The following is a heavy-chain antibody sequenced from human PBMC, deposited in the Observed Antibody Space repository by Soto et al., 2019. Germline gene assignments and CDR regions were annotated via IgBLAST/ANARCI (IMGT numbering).Heavy chain of an antibody. CDR1: GGSISSYY. CDR2: IYYSGST. CDR3: ARHNYGSGSTYFDY. J-gene: IGHJ4*02. V-gene: IGHV4-59*08. Sequence: QVQLQESGPGLVKPSETLSLTCTVSGGSISSYYWSWIRQPPGKGLEWIGYIYYSGSTNYNPSLKIRVPISVDTSKNQFSLKLNSMTAADTAVYYCARHNYGSGSTYFDYWGQGTLVTVSS. D-gene: IGHD3-10*01.